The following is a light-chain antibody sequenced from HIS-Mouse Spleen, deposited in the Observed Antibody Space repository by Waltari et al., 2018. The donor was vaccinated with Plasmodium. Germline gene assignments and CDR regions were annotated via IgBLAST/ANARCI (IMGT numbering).Light chain of an antibody. CDR2: EDS. CDR1: AWPKKS. J-gene: IGLJ3*02. V-gene: IGLV3-10*01. Sequence: SYELTQPPSVSVSQGQTARITCSGDAWPKKSAYWYQQKSGQAPVIVIYEDSKRPSGIPERFSGSSSGTMATLTISGAQVEDEADYYCYSTDSSGNHRVFGGGTKLTVL. CDR3: YSTDSSGNHRV.